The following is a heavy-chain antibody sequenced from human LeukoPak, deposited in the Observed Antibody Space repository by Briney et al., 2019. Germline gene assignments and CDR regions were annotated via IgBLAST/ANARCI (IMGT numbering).Heavy chain of an antibody. CDR1: GFTFSSDA. Sequence: GGSLRLSCSASGFTFSSDAMSWVRQAPGKGLEWVSAISCSGSSTYYADSVKRRFTISIDNSKNTLYLQMNSLRAEDTAVYYCAKDTISSSSSYYYYGMDVWGQGTTVTVSS. J-gene: IGHJ6*02. CDR3: AKDTISSSSSYYYYGMDV. V-gene: IGHV3-23*01. CDR2: ISCSGSST. D-gene: IGHD6-6*01.